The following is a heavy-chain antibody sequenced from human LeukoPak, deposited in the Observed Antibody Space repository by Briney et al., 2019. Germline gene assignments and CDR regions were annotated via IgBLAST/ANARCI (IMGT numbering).Heavy chain of an antibody. J-gene: IGHJ4*02. D-gene: IGHD3-10*01. CDR3: ARQPYYYGSGSYEFDY. V-gene: IGHV4-39*01. CDR2: IYYSGST. CDR1: GGSISSSSYY. Sequence: PSETLSLTCTVSGGSISSSSYYWGWIRQPPGKGLEWIGSIYYSGSTYYNPSLKSRVTISVDTSKNQFSLKLSSVTAADTAVYYCARQPYYYGSGSYEFDYWGQGTLVTVSS.